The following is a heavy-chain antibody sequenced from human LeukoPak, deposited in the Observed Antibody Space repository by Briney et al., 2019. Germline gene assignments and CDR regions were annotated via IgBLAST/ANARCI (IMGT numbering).Heavy chain of an antibody. Sequence: GGSLRLSCAASGFTVSSNYMSWVRQAPGKGLEWVSVIYSGGSTFYGDSVKGRFTISRDNSMNTLYLQMNSLRVDDTAVYYCAREQVVVGRGYYGMDVWGQGTTVTVSS. CDR3: AREQVVVGRGYYGMDV. CDR2: IYSGGST. V-gene: IGHV3-66*01. J-gene: IGHJ6*02. D-gene: IGHD2-2*01. CDR1: GFTVSSNY.